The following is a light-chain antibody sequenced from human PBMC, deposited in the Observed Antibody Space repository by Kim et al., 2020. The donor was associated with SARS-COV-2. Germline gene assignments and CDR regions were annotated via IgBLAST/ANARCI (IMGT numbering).Light chain of an antibody. CDR3: QQYDSSPCT. J-gene: IGKJ2*02. CDR1: QSVSSNS. Sequence: LSPGERATLSCRASQSVSSNSISWYQQKPGQAPRLVIFDASTRASGIPDRFSGSKSGTDFTLTISRLEPEDFAVYYCQQYDSSPCTFGQGTKLEIK. V-gene: IGKV3-20*01. CDR2: DAS.